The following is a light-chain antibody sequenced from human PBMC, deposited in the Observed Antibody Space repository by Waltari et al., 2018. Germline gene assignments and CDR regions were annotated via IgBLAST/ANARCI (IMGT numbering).Light chain of an antibody. CDR1: QGISSY. Sequence: IQMSQSPSSLSASVGDRVTITCRAIQGISSYLNWYQQKPGKAPKLLIYYANSLASGVPSRFSGSGSGTEFTLTISSLQPEDFATYYCQQGNSNPFTFGPGTKLDIK. CDR3: QQGNSNPFT. V-gene: IGKV1-13*02. J-gene: IGKJ3*01. CDR2: YAN.